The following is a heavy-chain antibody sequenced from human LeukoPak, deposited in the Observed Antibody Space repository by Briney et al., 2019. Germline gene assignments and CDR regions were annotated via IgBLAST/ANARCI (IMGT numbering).Heavy chain of an antibody. J-gene: IGHJ4*02. CDR1: GYTFTSYY. V-gene: IGHV1-46*01. CDR2: INPSGGST. CDR3: ARESTWNDY. D-gene: IGHD2/OR15-2a*01. Sequence: ASVKVSCKASGYTFTSYYIHWVRQAPGQGLEWVGLINPSGGSTSYAQKFQGRVTMTRDTSTSTVYMELSSLRSEDTALYYCARESTWNDYWGQGTWSPSPQ.